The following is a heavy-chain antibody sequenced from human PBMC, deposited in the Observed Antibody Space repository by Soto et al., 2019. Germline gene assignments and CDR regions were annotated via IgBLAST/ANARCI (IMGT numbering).Heavy chain of an antibody. Sequence: ASVKVSCKASGFTFTSSAVQWVRQARGQRLEWIGWIVVGSGNTNYAQKFQERVTITRDMSTSTAYMELGSLRSEDTAVYYCAAESLDTAMETSNYYYYGMDVWG. CDR2: IVVGSGNT. D-gene: IGHD5-18*01. J-gene: IGHJ6*02. CDR1: GFTFTSSA. CDR3: AAESLDTAMETSNYYYYGMDV. V-gene: IGHV1-58*01.